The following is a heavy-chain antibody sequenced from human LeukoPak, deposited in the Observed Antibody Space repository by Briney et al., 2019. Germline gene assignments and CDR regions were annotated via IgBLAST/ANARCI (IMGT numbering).Heavy chain of an antibody. CDR1: GYTFTGYY. Sequence: WASVKVSCKASGYTFTGYYMHWVRQAPGQGLEWMGWINPNSGGTNYAQKFQGRVTMTRDTSISTAYMELSRLRSDDTAVYYCARDTPSLVRAFDIWGQGTMVTVSS. V-gene: IGHV1-2*02. CDR2: INPNSGGT. J-gene: IGHJ3*02. CDR3: ARDTPSLVRAFDI. D-gene: IGHD6-13*01.